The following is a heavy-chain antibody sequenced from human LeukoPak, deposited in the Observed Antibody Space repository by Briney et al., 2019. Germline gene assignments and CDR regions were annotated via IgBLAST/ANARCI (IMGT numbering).Heavy chain of an antibody. V-gene: IGHV5-51*03. Sequence: GESLKISCMGSGYSFSSYWIGWVRQMPGKGLEWMGIIYPGDSDTRYSPSLQGQVTISADKSINTAYLQWSSLKASDSAMYYCARLSIVGATISYYDYWGQGTLVTVSS. D-gene: IGHD1-26*01. CDR3: ARLSIVGATISYYDY. J-gene: IGHJ4*02. CDR1: GYSFSSYW. CDR2: IYPGDSDT.